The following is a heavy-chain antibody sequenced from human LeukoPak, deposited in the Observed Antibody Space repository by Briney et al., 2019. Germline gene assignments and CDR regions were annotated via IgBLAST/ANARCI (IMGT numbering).Heavy chain of an antibody. J-gene: IGHJ1*01. CDR3: ATSAAKAFQD. D-gene: IGHD2-2*01. CDR1: GFTFSSYA. Sequence: GGSLRLSCAASGFTFSSYAINWVRQAPGKGLEWVSVIGGGGSITYYADSVKGRFTISRDNSKNTLYLQMNSLRAEDTAVYYCATSAAKAFQDWGKGTLVTVSS. CDR2: IGGGGSIT. V-gene: IGHV3-23*01.